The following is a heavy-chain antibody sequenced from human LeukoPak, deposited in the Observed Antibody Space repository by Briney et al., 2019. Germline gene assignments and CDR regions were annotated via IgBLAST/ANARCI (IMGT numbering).Heavy chain of an antibody. V-gene: IGHV4-59*01. Sequence: SETLSLTCTVSGGSISSYYWSWIRQPPGEGLEWIGYIYYSGSTNYNPSLKSRVTISVDTSKNQSSLKLSSVTAADTAVYYCARVVVVPAAIYLFDPWGQGTLVTVSS. CDR1: GGSISSYY. CDR3: ARVVVVPAAIYLFDP. D-gene: IGHD2-2*01. CDR2: IYYSGST. J-gene: IGHJ5*02.